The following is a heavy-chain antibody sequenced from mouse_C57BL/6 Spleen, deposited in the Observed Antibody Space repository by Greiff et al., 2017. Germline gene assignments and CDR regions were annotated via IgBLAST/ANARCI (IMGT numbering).Heavy chain of an antibody. CDR3: ARYYYGSSYVEYYAMDY. V-gene: IGHV1-81*01. D-gene: IGHD1-1*01. J-gene: IGHJ4*01. CDR1: GYTFTSYG. CDR2: IYPRSGST. Sequence: QVQLQPSGAELARPGASVKLSCKASGYTFTSYGISWVKQRPGQGLEWIGEIYPRSGSTYYNEKFKGKATLTADKSSSKAYMELRSLTSESSAVYFCARYYYGSSYVEYYAMDYWGQGTSVTVSS.